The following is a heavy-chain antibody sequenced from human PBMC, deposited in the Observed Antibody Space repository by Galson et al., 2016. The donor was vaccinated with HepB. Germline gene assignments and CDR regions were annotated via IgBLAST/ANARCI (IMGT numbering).Heavy chain of an antibody. D-gene: IGHD3-3*01. CDR3: AIDFRGVGALEGLDK. V-gene: IGHV3-33*01. CDR1: GFTFSSYN. CDR2: LWFDGSSE. Sequence: SLRLSCAVSGFTFSSYNMNWVRQAPGKAPEWVAGLWFDGSSEYYTDSVKGRFTISRDNSKNTLYLEMNSLRVEDTATYYCAIDFRGVGALEGLDKWGQGTVVSVSS. J-gene: IGHJ4*02.